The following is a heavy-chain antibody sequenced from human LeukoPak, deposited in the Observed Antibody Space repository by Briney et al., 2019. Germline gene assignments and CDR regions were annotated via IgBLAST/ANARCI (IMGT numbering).Heavy chain of an antibody. D-gene: IGHD2-2*01. V-gene: IGHV3-66*01. J-gene: IGHJ3*02. CDR3: ARDHYCSSTSCYQDGAFDI. Sequence: GSTYYADSVKGRFTTSRDNSKNTLYLQMNSLRAEDTAVYYCARDHYCSSTSCYQDGAFDIWGQGTMVTVSS. CDR2: GST.